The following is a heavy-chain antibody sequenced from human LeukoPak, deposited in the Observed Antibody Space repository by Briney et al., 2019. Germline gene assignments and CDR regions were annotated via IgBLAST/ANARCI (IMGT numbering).Heavy chain of an antibody. CDR2: INSKIDGGTT. D-gene: IGHD4-17*01. J-gene: IGHJ4*02. CDR1: GFTFSNAW. V-gene: IGHV3-15*01. CDR3: IISHPFGYGDYR. Sequence: PGGSLRLSCVASGFTFSNAWMTWVRQAPGKGLEWVGRINSKIDGGTTDYAAPVKGRFIISRDDSKNTLYLQMNSLKTEDTAVYYCIISHPFGYGDYRGGQGTLVTVSS.